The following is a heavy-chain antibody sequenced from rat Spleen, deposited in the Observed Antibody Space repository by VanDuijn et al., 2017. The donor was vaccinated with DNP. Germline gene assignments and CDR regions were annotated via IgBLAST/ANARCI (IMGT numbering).Heavy chain of an antibody. J-gene: IGHJ1*01. CDR2: INYSGTT. Sequence: EVQLQESGPGLVKPSQSLSLTCSVTGYSITSHYWGWIRKFPGNKMEWMGYINYSGTTAYNPSLRSRISITRDTSKNQFFLQLNSVTTEDTATYYCATQEPRYWYFDFWGPGTMVTVSS. CDR3: ATQEPRYWYFDF. CDR1: GYSITSHY. V-gene: IGHV3-1*01. D-gene: IGHD2-1*01.